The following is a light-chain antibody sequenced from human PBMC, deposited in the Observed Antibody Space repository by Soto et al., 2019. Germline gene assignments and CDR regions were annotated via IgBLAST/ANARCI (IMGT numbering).Light chain of an antibody. CDR3: QLSHKTLT. J-gene: IGKJ5*01. CDR1: QTIATF. V-gene: IGKV1-39*01. Sequence: DIQMTQSPSSLSASVGDRVTITCRASQTIATFLNWYQPKPGKAPKLLIYGASTLQSGVPSRFSVSGSGADFTLPIRSLQPEDYATYYCQLSHKTLTFGQGTRLEIK. CDR2: GAS.